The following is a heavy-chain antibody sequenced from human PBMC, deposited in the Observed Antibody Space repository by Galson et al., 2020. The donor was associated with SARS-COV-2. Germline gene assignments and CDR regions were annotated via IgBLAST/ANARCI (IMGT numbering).Heavy chain of an antibody. D-gene: IGHD1-26*01. V-gene: IGHV4-39*01. CDR2: IYYSGST. Sequence: SSSSYYWGWIRQPPGKGLEWIGNIYYSGSTYYNPSVQSRVIIFADMSKNQISLKLSSVTAADTAVYYCASRGRWELPADYWGQGTLVTVSS. CDR1: SSSSYY. J-gene: IGHJ4*02. CDR3: ASRGRWELPADY.